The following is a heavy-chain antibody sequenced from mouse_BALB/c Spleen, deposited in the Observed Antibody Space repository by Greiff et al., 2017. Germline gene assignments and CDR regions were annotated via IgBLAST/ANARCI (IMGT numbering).Heavy chain of an antibody. J-gene: IGHJ1*01. V-gene: IGHV10-3*03. CDR1: GFTFNTYA. CDR2: IRSKSNNYAT. CDR3: VRDGTTGGFDV. Sequence: EVKLVESGGGLVQPKGSLKLSCAASGFTFNTYAMHWVCQAPGKGLEWVARIRSKSNNYATYYADSVKDRFTISRDDSQSMLYLQMNNLKTEDTAMYYCVRDGTTGGFDVWGAGTTVTVSS. D-gene: IGHD1-1*01.